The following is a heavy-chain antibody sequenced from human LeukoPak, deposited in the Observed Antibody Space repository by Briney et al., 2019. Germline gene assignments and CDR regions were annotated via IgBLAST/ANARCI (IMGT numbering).Heavy chain of an antibody. CDR3: ARTTYDILTGVYFDY. V-gene: IGHV3-74*01. J-gene: IGHJ4*02. CDR2: INSDGSST. CDR1: GFTFSSYW. D-gene: IGHD3-9*01. Sequence: QPGGSLRLSCVASGFTFSSYWMHWVRQAPGKGLVWVSRINSDGSSTSYADSVKGRFTISRDNAKNTLYLQMNSLRAEDTAVYYCARTTYDILTGVYFDYWGQGTLVTVSS.